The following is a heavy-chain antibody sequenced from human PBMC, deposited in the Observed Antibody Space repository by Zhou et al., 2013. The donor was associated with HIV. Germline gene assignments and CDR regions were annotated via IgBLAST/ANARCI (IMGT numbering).Heavy chain of an antibody. D-gene: IGHD7-27*01. CDR1: GYAFTSYY. J-gene: IGHJ5*02. V-gene: IGHV1-18*04. CDR2: INSYNGNR. CDR3: ARDSHVEALLGKNWFDP. Sequence: QVQLVQSGAEMKKPGASVNISCKASGYAFTSYYIHWVRQAPGQGLEWMGWINSYNGNRHYAQKLQSRFTMTTDTSTSTAYMELRSLRSDDTAVYYCARDSHVEALLGKNWFDPWGQGTLVTVSS.